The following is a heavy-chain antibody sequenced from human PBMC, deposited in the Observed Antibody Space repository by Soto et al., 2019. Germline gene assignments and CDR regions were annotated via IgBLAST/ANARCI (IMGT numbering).Heavy chain of an antibody. CDR2: IYYRGST. Sequence: SETLSLTCTVSGDSISSGDYYWNWIRQSPGKGLEWIGYIYYRGSTYYNPSLQSRVTILVDTSKNQFSLIMTSVTAADTAVYYCARGGAYYGAGLGPWGQGTLVTVSS. V-gene: IGHV4-30-4*01. CDR1: GDSISSGDYY. J-gene: IGHJ5*02. CDR3: ARGGAYYGAGLGP. D-gene: IGHD3-10*01.